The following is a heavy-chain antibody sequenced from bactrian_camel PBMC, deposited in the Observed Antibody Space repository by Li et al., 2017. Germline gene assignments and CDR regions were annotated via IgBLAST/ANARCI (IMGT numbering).Heavy chain of an antibody. Sequence: VQQVESGGGSVQNGGSLRLSCAASANTFGTKRVTWFRQGPGKEREWVASIYPGRFRTYYAASVKGRFTVSRDNAKSTVYLQMSDLNPEDTAVYYCAAEDCGSGYVYYQGQGTQVTVS. CDR2: IYPGRFRT. CDR1: ANTFGTKR. D-gene: IGHD5*01. CDR3: AAEDCGSGYVYY. J-gene: IGHJ4*01. V-gene: IGHV3S1*01.